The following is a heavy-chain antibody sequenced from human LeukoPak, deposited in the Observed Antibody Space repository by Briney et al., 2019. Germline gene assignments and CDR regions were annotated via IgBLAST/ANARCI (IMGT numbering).Heavy chain of an antibody. CDR3: AKGTATPDLNYFGY. CDR1: GFTFSTYA. V-gene: IGHV3-23*01. D-gene: IGHD2-2*01. CDR2: ISSSGTNT. Sequence: GGSLRLSCVVAGFTFSTYAMSWVRQSPGKGLEWVSAISSSGTNTYYGDSVRGRFTISRDNSKSTLYLQMNSLRAEDTAVYYCAKGTATPDLNYFGYWGQGTLVTVSS. J-gene: IGHJ4*02.